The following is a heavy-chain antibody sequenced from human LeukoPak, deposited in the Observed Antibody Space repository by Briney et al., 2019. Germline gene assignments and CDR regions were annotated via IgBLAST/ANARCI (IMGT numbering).Heavy chain of an antibody. J-gene: IGHJ4*02. CDR1: GASISTINRF. CDR2: VNYWGNT. D-gene: IGHD3-10*01. V-gene: IGHV4-39*07. Sequence: SETLSLTCTVSGASISTINRFWDWIRQPPGKTLEWIGEVNYWGNTNYSPSLKSRVTISIDTSKKQVSLRLNSVTAADTAVYYCARDCYYGSGSYCFWGQGTLVSVSS. CDR3: ARDCYYGSGSYCF.